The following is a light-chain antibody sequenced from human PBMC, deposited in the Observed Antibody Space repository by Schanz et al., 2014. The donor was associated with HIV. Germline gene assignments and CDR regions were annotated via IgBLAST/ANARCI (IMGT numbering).Light chain of an antibody. J-gene: IGKJ1*01. V-gene: IGKV1-39*01. CDR1: QNIDSA. CDR2: AAS. Sequence: DIQMTQSPSSVSASVGDRVTITCRASQNIDSALNWYQQKPGNAPNLLIYAASILQSGVPSRFSGSGSGTDFPLTISNLQPEDFATYYCQQTYTTPQKTFGQGTKVEIK. CDR3: QQTYTTPQKT.